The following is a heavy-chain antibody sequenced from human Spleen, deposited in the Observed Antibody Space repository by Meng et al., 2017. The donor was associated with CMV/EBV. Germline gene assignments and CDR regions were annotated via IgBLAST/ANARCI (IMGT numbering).Heavy chain of an antibody. V-gene: IGHV4-61*01. D-gene: IGHD2-15*01. CDR3: ARDRSSYHYYYGMDV. CDR1: GGSVSSGSYY. CDR2: IYYSGST. Sequence: GSLRLSCTVSGGSVSSGSYYWSWIRQPPGKGLEWIGYIYYSGSTNYNPSLKSRVTISVDTSKNQFSLKLSSVTAADTAVYYCARDRSSYHYYYGMDVWGQGTTVTVSS. J-gene: IGHJ6*02.